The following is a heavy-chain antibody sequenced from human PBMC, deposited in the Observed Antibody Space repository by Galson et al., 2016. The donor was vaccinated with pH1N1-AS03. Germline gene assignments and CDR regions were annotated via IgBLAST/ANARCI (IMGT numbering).Heavy chain of an antibody. V-gene: IGHV3-64*01. J-gene: IGHJ4*02. CDR3: ARGPVSYSNYWFPPPDY. Sequence: SLRLSCAAAGFTFSSYAMYWVRQAPGKGLEYVSVISGNGFSTYYAHSVKGRFTISRDNSKNTLYLQMGSLRTEHMAVYSCARGPVSYSNYWFPPPDYWGQGTLVTVSS. D-gene: IGHD6-13*01. CDR2: ISGNGFST. CDR1: GFTFSSYA.